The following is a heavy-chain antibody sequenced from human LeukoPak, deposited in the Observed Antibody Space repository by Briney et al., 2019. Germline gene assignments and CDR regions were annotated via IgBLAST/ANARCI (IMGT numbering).Heavy chain of an antibody. CDR1: GFTFSSYA. CDR2: IKQDGSEK. D-gene: IGHD3-10*01. J-gene: IGHJ4*02. V-gene: IGHV3-7*01. CDR3: ARMDIGLVRD. Sequence: GRSLRLSCAASGFTFSSYAMSWVRQAPGKGLEWVANIKQDGSEKYYVDSVKGRFTISRDNAKNSLSLQMNSLRAEDTAVYYCARMDIGLVRDWGQGTLVTVSS.